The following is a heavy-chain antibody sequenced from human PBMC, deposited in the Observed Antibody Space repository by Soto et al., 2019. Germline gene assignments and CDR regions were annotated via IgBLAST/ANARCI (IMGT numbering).Heavy chain of an antibody. V-gene: IGHV3-74*01. Sequence: LRLSCEASGFIFANFWMHWVRQVPGKGLVWVSRIDTSGSSTSYADSVKGRFTISRDNAKNTVSLQMNSLRAEDTGVYYCAKDSWYFDLWSQGSLVTVSS. CDR3: AKDSWYFDL. CDR1: GFIFANFW. J-gene: IGHJ4*02. CDR2: IDTSGSST. D-gene: IGHD6-13*01.